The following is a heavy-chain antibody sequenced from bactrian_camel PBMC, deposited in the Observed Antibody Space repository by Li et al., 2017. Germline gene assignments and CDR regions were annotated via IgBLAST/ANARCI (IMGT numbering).Heavy chain of an antibody. CDR1: GRTYGRNC. D-gene: IGHD6*01. CDR2: IWTADHTT. J-gene: IGHJ4*01. Sequence: HVQLVESGGGSVQAGGSLRLSCAASGRTYGRNCMAWFRQAPGKERKGVANIWTADHTTYYADSVRGRFTISHDSATNTMYLQMNNVKPEDTAMYYCQIQLYGGEWRGCGGNYWGLGTQVTVS. CDR3: QIQLYGGEWRGCGGNY. V-gene: IGHV3S63*01.